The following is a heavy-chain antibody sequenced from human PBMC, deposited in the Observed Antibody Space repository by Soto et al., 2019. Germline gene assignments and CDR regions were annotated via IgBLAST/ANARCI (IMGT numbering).Heavy chain of an antibody. CDR1: GTSISSYY. Sequence: SETLSLTCTVSGTSISSYYWSWIRQPPGKGLEWIANIHYSGSTNYNPSLKSRVTISVDTSKNQFSLKLSSVTAADTAVYYCARGKELLYYWGQGTLVTVSS. J-gene: IGHJ4*02. CDR3: ARGKELLYY. CDR2: IHYSGST. D-gene: IGHD1-26*01. V-gene: IGHV4-59*01.